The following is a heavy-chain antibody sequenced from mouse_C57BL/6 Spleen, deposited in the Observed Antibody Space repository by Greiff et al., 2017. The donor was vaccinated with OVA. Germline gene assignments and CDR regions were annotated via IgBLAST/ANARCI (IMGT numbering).Heavy chain of an antibody. CDR2: ISYSGST. D-gene: IGHD1-1*01. CDR1: GYSITSGYD. Sequence: VQLKESGPGMVKPSQSLSLTCTVTGYSITSGYDWHWIRHFPGNKLEWMGYISYSGSTNYNPSLKSRISITHDTSKNHFFLKLNSVTTEDTATYYCAREGIYGSTAWFAYWGQGTLVTVSA. CDR3: AREGIYGSTAWFAY. J-gene: IGHJ3*01. V-gene: IGHV3-1*01.